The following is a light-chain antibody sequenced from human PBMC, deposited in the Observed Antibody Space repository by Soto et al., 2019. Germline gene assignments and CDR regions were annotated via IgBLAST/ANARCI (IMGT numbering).Light chain of an antibody. CDR2: EGS. V-gene: IGLV2-23*01. Sequence: QASLAQPGSLSGPPGQSNTISCTGTSSDVGSYNLVSLYQQHPGKAPKLMIYEGSKRPSGVSNRFSGSKYGNTASLTISGLQAEDEADYYCFSYAGSSIYVFGTGTKVTVL. CDR3: FSYAGSSIYV. CDR1: SSDVGSYNL. J-gene: IGLJ1*01.